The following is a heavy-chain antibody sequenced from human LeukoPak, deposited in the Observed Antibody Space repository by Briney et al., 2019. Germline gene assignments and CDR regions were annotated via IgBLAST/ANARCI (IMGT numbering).Heavy chain of an antibody. CDR2: TYHTGSA. CDR1: GGSIISSSHY. J-gene: IGHJ4*02. Sequence: SETLSLTCSVSGGSIISSSHYWGWIRQPPGTGLEWIGTTYHTGSAYYNPSLRSRVTISIDTSKNQFSLKLNSVTAADTAVYYCARHSWVIPVADHFDYWGQGTLVIVSS. D-gene: IGHD6-19*01. CDR3: ARHSWVIPVADHFDY. V-gene: IGHV4-39*01.